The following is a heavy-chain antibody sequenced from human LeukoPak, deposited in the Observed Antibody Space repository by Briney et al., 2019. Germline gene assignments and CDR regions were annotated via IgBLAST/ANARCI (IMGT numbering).Heavy chain of an antibody. CDR2: ISGSGDTT. Sequence: GGSLRLSCTASGFTFSTFAMGWVRQAPGKGLQWVSGISGSGDTTYYADSVKGRFAISRDNSENTLYLQMNSLRAEDTAVYYCAKEMATFFDYWGQGTLVTVSS. CDR1: GFTFSTFA. CDR3: AKEMATFFDY. V-gene: IGHV3-23*01. J-gene: IGHJ4*02. D-gene: IGHD5-24*01.